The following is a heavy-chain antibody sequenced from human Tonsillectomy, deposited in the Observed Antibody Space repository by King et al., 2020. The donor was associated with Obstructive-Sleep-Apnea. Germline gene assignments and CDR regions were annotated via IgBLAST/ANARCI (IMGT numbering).Heavy chain of an antibody. D-gene: IGHD2-2*01. Sequence: VQLQESGPGLVKPSETLSLTCTVSGYSISSGYYWGWIRQPPGKGLEWIGSIDHIGSTYYNPSLKSRVTISVDTSKNQFSLKLSSVTAADTAVYYCARGVVPAAYNWFDPWGQGTLVTVSS. CDR2: IDHIGST. J-gene: IGHJ5*02. CDR1: GYSISSGYY. CDR3: ARGVVPAAYNWFDP. V-gene: IGHV4-38-2*02.